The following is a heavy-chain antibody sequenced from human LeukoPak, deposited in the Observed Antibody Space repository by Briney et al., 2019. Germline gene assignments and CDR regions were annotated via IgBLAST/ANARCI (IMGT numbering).Heavy chain of an antibody. CDR1: GGSISSGGYY. CDR2: IYYSGST. CDR3: ARGDDSSGYYFV. J-gene: IGHJ4*02. Sequence: SETLSLTCTVSGGSISSGGYYWSWIRQHPGKGLEWIGYIYYSGSTYYNPSLKSRVTISVDTSKNQFSLKLSSVTAADTAVYYCARGDDSSGYYFVWGQGTLVTVSS. V-gene: IGHV4-31*03. D-gene: IGHD3-22*01.